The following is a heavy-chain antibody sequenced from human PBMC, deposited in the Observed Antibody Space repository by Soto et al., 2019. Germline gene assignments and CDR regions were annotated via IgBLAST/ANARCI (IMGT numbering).Heavy chain of an antibody. J-gene: IGHJ5*02. CDR1: GDSVSSNSAT. V-gene: IGHV6-1*01. D-gene: IGHD4-17*01. CDR3: ARETRTWFDP. Sequence: SQTLSLTCAISGDSVSSNSATWNCIRQSPSRGLEWLGRTYYRSKWYNEYAVSVKSRITINPDTSKNQFSLQLNSVTPEDTAVYYCARETRTWFDPWGQGTLVTVSS. CDR2: TYYRSKWYN.